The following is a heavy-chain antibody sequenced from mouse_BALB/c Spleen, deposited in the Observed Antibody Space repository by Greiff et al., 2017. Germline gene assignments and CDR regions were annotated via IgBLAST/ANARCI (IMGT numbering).Heavy chain of an antibody. J-gene: IGHJ3*01. V-gene: IGHV1-5*01. CDR1: GYTFTSYW. CDR3: TRGVPFMITFAY. CDR2: IYPGNSDT. D-gene: IGHD2-4*01. Sequence: EVQLQQSGTVLARPGASVKMSCKASGYTFTSYWMHWVKQRPGQGLEWIGAIYPGNSDTSYNQKFKGKAKLTAVTSTSTAYMELSSLTNEDSAVYYCTRGVPFMITFAYWGQGTLVTVSA.